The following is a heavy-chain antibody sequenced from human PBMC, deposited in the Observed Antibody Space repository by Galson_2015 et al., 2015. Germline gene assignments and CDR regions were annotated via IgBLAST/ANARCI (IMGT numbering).Heavy chain of an antibody. J-gene: IGHJ4*02. CDR3: ARDERYCSGGSCPTSY. Sequence: SLRLSCAASGFTFDDYAMHWVRQAPGKGLEWVSGISWNSGSIGYADSVKGRFTISRDNAKSSLYLQMNSLRAEDTAVYYCARDERYCSGGSCPTSYWGQGTLVTVSS. CDR1: GFTFDDYA. D-gene: IGHD2-15*01. CDR2: ISWNSGSI. V-gene: IGHV3-9*01.